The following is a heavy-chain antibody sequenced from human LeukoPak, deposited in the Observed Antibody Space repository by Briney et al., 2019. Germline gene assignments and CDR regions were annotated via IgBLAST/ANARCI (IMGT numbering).Heavy chain of an antibody. V-gene: IGHV4-61*01. D-gene: IGHD3-3*01. J-gene: IGHJ4*02. CDR3: ARARITIFGVVIPQFDY. CDR1: GYSISSGYY. Sequence: SETLSLTCAVSGYSISSGYYWSWIRQPPGKGLEWIGYIYYSGSTNYNPSLKSRVTISVDTSKNQFSLKLSSVTAADTAVYYCARARITIFGVVIPQFDYWGQGTLVTVSS. CDR2: IYYSGST.